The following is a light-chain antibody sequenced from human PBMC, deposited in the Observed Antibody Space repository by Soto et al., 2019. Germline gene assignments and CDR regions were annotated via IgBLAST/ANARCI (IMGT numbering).Light chain of an antibody. CDR2: GAS. CDR1: QSVSSSY. J-gene: IGKJ1*01. Sequence: DIVLTQSPVTLSLSPGERATLSCRASQSVSSSYLAWYQKKPGQAPRLLIYGASTRATGIPARFSGSGSGTEFTLTIGSLQSEDFAIYYCQQYNNWPPETFGQGTKVDI. CDR3: QQYNNWPPET. V-gene: IGKV3-15*01.